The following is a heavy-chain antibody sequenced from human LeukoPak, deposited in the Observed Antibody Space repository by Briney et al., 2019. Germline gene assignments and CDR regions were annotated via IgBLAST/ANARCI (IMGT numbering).Heavy chain of an antibody. D-gene: IGHD2-2*01. Sequence: GGSLRLSCAASGFTFSSYSMNWVRQAPGKGLEWVSYISSSGSSIYYADSVKARFTISRDNAKNSLYLQMNSLRAEDTAVYYCARVGSSTHAFDIWGQGTMVTVSS. CDR3: ARVGSSTHAFDI. CDR1: GFTFSSYS. J-gene: IGHJ3*02. CDR2: ISSSGSSI. V-gene: IGHV3-48*04.